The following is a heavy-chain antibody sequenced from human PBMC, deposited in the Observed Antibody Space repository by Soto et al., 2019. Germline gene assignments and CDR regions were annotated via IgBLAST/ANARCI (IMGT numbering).Heavy chain of an antibody. CDR2: ISAYNGNT. D-gene: IGHD2-2*02. CDR3: ARMSGYCSSTSCYSTNFDY. J-gene: IGHJ4*02. CDR1: GYTFTSYG. V-gene: IGHV1-18*04. Sequence: ASVKVSCKASGYTFTSYGISWVRQAPGQGLEWMGWISAYNGNTNYAQKLQGRVTMTTDTSTSTAYMELRSLRSDDTAVYYCARMSGYCSSTSCYSTNFDYWGQGTLVTVYS.